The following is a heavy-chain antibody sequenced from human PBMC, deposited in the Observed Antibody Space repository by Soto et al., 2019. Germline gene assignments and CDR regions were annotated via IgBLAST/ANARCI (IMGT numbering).Heavy chain of an antibody. CDR3: AKDVYSSSWYTGYYGMDV. Sequence: GGSLRLSCAASGFTFSSYGMHWVRQAPGKGLEWVAVISYDGSNKYYADSVKGRFTISRDSSKNTLYLQMNSLRAEDTAVYYCAKDVYSSSWYTGYYGMDVWGQGTTVTVS. J-gene: IGHJ6*02. V-gene: IGHV3-30*18. CDR1: GFTFSSYG. CDR2: ISYDGSNK. D-gene: IGHD6-13*01.